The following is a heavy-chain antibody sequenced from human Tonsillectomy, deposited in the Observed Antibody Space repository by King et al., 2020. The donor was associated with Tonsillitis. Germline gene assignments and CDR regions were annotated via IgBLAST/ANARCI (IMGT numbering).Heavy chain of an antibody. D-gene: IGHD4-23*01. CDR2: IWYDGRKK. J-gene: IGHJ4*02. Sequence: VQLVESGGGVVQPGRSLRLSCAASGFTFSDYGMHWVRQPPGKGLEGWAVIWYDGRKKYYADSVKGRFTISRDNSKNTLYLQMKSLRAEDPAVYYCASDETPEWGQGTLVTVSS. V-gene: IGHV3-33*01. CDR3: ASDETPE. CDR1: GFTFSDYG.